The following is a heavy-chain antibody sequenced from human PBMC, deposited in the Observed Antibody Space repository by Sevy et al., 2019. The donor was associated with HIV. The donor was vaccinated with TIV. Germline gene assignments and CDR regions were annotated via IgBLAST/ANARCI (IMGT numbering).Heavy chain of an antibody. D-gene: IGHD3-10*01. Sequence: GGSLRLSCAASGFTVSSNYMSWVRQAPGKGLEWVSVIYSGGSTYYADSVKGRFTIYRDNSKNTLYLQMNSLRAEDTAVYYCATHGLLWFGELSDAFDIWGQGTMVTVSS. J-gene: IGHJ3*02. CDR2: IYSGGST. CDR1: GFTVSSNY. CDR3: ATHGLLWFGELSDAFDI. V-gene: IGHV3-53*01.